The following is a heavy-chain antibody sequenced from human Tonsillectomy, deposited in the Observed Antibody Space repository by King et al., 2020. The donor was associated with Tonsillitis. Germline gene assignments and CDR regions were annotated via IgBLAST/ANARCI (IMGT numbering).Heavy chain of an antibody. CDR2: IYYSGST. Sequence: QLQESGPGLVKTSETLSLTCTVSGGSISSSSYYWGWIRQPPGKGLEWIGSIYYSGSTYYNPSLKSRVTISVDTSKNQFSLKLTSVTAADTAVYYCARPFVTYDYGGPRPTYFDYWGQGTLVTVSS. V-gene: IGHV4-39*01. D-gene: IGHD4-17*01. J-gene: IGHJ4*02. CDR1: GGSISSSSYY. CDR3: ARPFVTYDYGGPRPTYFDY.